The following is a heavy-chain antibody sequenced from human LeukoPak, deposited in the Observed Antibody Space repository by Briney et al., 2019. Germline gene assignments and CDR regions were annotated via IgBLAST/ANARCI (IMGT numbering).Heavy chain of an antibody. Sequence: TSSETLSLTCTVSGGSISSSSYYWGWIRQPPGKGLEWIGSIYYSGSTYYNPSLKSRVTISVDRSKNQFSLKLSSVTAADTAVYFCARVREEFTSGSAFDIWGQGTMVTVSS. CDR1: GGSISSSSYY. CDR2: IYYSGST. CDR3: ARVREEFTSGSAFDI. D-gene: IGHD1-26*01. J-gene: IGHJ3*02. V-gene: IGHV4-39*01.